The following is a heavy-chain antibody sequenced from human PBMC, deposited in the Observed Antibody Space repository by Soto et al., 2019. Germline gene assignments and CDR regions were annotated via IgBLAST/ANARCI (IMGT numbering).Heavy chain of an antibody. J-gene: IGHJ3*02. D-gene: IGHD3-16*01. CDR1: GFYFPAYA. CDR3: AKDLIENNRVWEPFDM. Sequence: PGGDLRLSCAPSGFYFPAYAMNWVLQAPGKGLQWVSGLLGSGADINYEDYVRGRFNVSRDNSRNTLYLQMNTMRDEDTAVHYCAKDLIENNRVWEPFDMWGRGTKVTVSS. V-gene: IGHV3-23*01. CDR2: LLGSGADI.